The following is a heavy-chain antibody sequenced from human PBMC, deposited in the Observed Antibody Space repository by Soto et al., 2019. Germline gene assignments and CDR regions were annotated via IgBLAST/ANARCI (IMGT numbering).Heavy chain of an antibody. V-gene: IGHV1-69*13. D-gene: IGHD5-18*01. Sequence: SVKVSCKASGGTFSSYAISWVRQAPGQGLEWMGGIIPIFGTANYAQKFQGRVTITADESTSTAYMELSSLRSEDTAVYYCARNPRIRLWFRGYYYYGMDVWGQGTAVTVSS. CDR1: GGTFSSYA. J-gene: IGHJ6*02. CDR2: IIPIFGTA. CDR3: ARNPRIRLWFRGYYYYGMDV.